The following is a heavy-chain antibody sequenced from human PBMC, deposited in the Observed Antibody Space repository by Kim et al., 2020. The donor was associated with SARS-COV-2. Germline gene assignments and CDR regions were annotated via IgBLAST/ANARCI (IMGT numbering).Heavy chain of an antibody. CDR3: AREIVVVPAADDYYYYYGMDV. CDR2: IIPILGIA. J-gene: IGHJ6*02. Sequence: SVKVSCKASGGTFSSYAISWVRQAPGQGLEWMGRIIPILGIANYAQKFQGRVTITADKSTSTAYMELSSLRSEDTAVYYCAREIVVVPAADDYYYYYGMDVWGQGTTVTVSS. D-gene: IGHD2-2*01. V-gene: IGHV1-69*04. CDR1: GGTFSSYA.